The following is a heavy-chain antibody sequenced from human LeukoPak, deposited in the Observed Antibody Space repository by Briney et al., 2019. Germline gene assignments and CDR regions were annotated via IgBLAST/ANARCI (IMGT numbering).Heavy chain of an antibody. Sequence: GESLKISCKASGYSFTTYWIGWVRQVPGKGLEWMGIIYPGDSDTRYSPSFQGQVTISADKSISTAYLQWSSLKASDTAMYYCARREYYGSEVFDIWGQGTMVTVSS. J-gene: IGHJ3*02. CDR3: ARREYYGSEVFDI. V-gene: IGHV5-51*01. CDR1: GYSFTTYW. CDR2: IYPGDSDT. D-gene: IGHD3-10*01.